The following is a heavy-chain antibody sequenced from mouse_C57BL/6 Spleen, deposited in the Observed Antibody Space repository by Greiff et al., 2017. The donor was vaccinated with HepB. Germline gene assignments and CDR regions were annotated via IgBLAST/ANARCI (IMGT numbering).Heavy chain of an antibody. D-gene: IGHD2-4*01. CDR2: IYPRSGNT. J-gene: IGHJ2*01. Sequence: VKLMESGAELARPGASVKLSCKASGYTFTSYGISWVKQRTGQGLEWIGEIYPRSGNTYYNEKFKGKATLTADKSSSTAYMELRSLTSEDSAVYFCASYYDYDEGFDYWGQGTTLTVSS. CDR1: GYTFTSYG. CDR3: ASYYDYDEGFDY. V-gene: IGHV1-81*01.